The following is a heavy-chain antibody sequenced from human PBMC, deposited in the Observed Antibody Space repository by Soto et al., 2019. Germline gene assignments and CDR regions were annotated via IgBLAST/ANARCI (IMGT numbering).Heavy chain of an antibody. CDR3: ARVRTVGMSGSPGDS. J-gene: IGHJ4*02. CDR2: IYHTGTT. Sequence: PSETLSLTCDVSGYALSSGFYWAWIRQPPGKRLEWIGNIYHTGTTYYNPSLKSRVTMSVDTSKNQFSLRLSSVTAADTAVFYCARVRTVGMSGSPGDSWGQGTLVTV. CDR1: GYALSSGFY. V-gene: IGHV4-38-2*01. D-gene: IGHD3-10*01.